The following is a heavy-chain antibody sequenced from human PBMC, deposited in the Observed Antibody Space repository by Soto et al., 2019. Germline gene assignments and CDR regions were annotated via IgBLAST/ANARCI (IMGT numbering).Heavy chain of an antibody. D-gene: IGHD3-3*01. Sequence: ASVKVSCKASGGTFSSYAISWVRQAPGQGLEWMGGIIPIFGTANYAQKFQGRVTITADESTSTAYMELSSLRSEDTAVYYCARAGITIFGVVILDMDGWGQGTTVTVSS. CDR3: ARAGITIFGVVILDMDG. CDR2: IIPIFGTA. J-gene: IGHJ6*02. V-gene: IGHV1-69*13. CDR1: GGTFSSYA.